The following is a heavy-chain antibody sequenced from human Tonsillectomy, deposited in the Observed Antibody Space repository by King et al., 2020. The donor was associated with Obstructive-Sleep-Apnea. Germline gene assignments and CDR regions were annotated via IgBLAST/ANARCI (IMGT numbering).Heavy chain of an antibody. CDR1: GYTFNNYG. CDR2: ISAYNGNT. J-gene: IGHJ4*02. D-gene: IGHD2-2*01. CDR3: AREFWGVVPVAPDNFDY. V-gene: IGHV1-18*01. Sequence: QLVQSGTEVKKPGASVKVSCKASGYTFNNYGISWVRQAPGQGLEWMGWISAYNGNTNYAERFQGRVTMTTDTSTSTAYMELRSLRSDDTAVYYCAREFWGVVPVAPDNFDYWGQGTLVTVSS.